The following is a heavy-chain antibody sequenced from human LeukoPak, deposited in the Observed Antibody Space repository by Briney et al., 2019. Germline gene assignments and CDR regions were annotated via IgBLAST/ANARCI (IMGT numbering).Heavy chain of an antibody. Sequence: ASVKVSCKASGYTFTSYGISWVRQAPGQGLEWMGWISAYNGNTNYAQKFQGRVTMTTDTSTSTAYMELRSLRSDDTAVYYCARDLYSSGWTDASDIWGQGTMVTVSS. CDR3: ARDLYSSGWTDASDI. CDR2: ISAYNGNT. D-gene: IGHD6-19*01. V-gene: IGHV1-18*01. J-gene: IGHJ3*02. CDR1: GYTFTSYG.